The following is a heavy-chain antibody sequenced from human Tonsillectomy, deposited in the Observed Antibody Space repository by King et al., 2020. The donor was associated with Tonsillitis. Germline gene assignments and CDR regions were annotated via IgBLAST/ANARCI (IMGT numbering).Heavy chain of an antibody. CDR1: GVTLGSYD. CDR2: ISGRGGGS. J-gene: IGHJ2*01. V-gene: IGHV3-23*04. D-gene: IGHD2-2*01. CDR3: AKPGDYCSGTSCYTNWYFAL. Sequence: VQLVESGGGLVQPVGSLRLYCAASGVTLGSYDVSWVRQGPGQGLEWVSPISGRGGGSQDADSGKGRLTISRVNSKNTPYLQMDSLTAGDTAVYYCAKPGDYCSGTSCYTNWYFALWGRSTLVTVSS.